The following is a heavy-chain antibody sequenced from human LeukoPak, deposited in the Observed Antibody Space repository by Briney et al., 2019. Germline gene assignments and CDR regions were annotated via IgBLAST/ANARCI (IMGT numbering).Heavy chain of an antibody. Sequence: GGSLRLSCAASGFTFSTSWMHWVRQAPGKGLVWVSRIKVDGTSTTYADSVKGRFTISRDNAKETVYLQMNSLRAEDTAVYYCARGVPDNSYLSFWGQGTLVTVSS. V-gene: IGHV3-74*01. J-gene: IGHJ4*02. CDR1: GFTFSTSW. CDR3: ARGVPDNSYLSF. D-gene: IGHD5-18*01. CDR2: IKVDGTST.